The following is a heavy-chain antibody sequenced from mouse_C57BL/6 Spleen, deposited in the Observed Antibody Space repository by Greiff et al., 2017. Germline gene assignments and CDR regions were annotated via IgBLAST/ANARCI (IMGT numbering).Heavy chain of an antibody. CDR3: ARSSLEGLPFVFDV. D-gene: IGHD2-4*01. CDR2: IYPGSGST. V-gene: IGHV1-55*01. Sequence: QVQLQQPGAELVKPGASVKMSCKASGYTFTSYWITWVKQRPGQGLEWIGDIYPGSGSTNYNEKFKSKATLTVDTSSSTAYMQLSSLTSEDSAVYYCARSSLEGLPFVFDVWGTGTTVTVSS. CDR1: GYTFTSYW. J-gene: IGHJ1*03.